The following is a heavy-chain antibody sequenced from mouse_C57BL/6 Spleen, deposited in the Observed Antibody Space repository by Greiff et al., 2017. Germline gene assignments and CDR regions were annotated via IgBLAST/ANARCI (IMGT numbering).Heavy chain of an antibody. CDR3: ARLRFRFITTVVKGY. Sequence: VQLQQSGPELVKPGASVKISCKASGYTFTDYYMNWVKQSHGKSLEWIGDINPNNGGTSYNQKFKGKATLTVDKSSSTAYMELRSLTSEDSAVYYCARLRFRFITTVVKGYWGQGTTLTVSS. CDR2: INPNNGGT. D-gene: IGHD1-1*01. CDR1: GYTFTDYY. J-gene: IGHJ2*01. V-gene: IGHV1-26*01.